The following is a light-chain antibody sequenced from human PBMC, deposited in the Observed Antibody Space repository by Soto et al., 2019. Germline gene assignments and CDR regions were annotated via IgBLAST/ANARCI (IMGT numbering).Light chain of an antibody. CDR3: QEYNNYPWT. V-gene: IGKV1-5*03. J-gene: IGKJ1*01. CDR1: QTIGSW. Sequence: DIQMTQSPSSLSSSVGDRVTITCRASQTIGSWLAWYKQKPREAPKLLSYKASILESGVPSRFRGSGSGTEFTLTIRSLQPEDFETYFCQEYNNYPWTFGQGTKVDI. CDR2: KAS.